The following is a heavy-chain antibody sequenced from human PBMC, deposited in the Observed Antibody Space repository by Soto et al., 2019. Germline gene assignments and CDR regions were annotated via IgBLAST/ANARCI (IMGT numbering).Heavy chain of an antibody. J-gene: IGHJ6*02. Sequence: SETLSLTCTVSGGSISSYYWSWIRQPPGKGLEWIGYIYYSGSTNYNPSLKSRVTISVDTSKNQFSLKLSSVTAADTAVYYCARERSHYYYYYGMDVWGQGATVTVSS. CDR3: ARERSHYYYYYGMDV. D-gene: IGHD6-13*01. V-gene: IGHV4-59*01. CDR2: IYYSGST. CDR1: GGSISSYY.